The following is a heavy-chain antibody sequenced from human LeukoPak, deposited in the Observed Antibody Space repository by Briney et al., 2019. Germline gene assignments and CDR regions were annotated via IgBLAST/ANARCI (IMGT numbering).Heavy chain of an antibody. J-gene: IGHJ6*02. CDR3: AKPSGNVVAVPMDV. CDR1: GFTFSSYG. V-gene: IGHV3-30*18. D-gene: IGHD2-21*01. Sequence: SGGSLRLSCAASGFTFSSYGMHWVRQAPGKGLEWVAVISYDGSNKYYADSVKGRFTISRDSSKNTLYLQMNSLIAADTAVYYCAKPSGNVVAVPMDVWGQGTTVTVSS. CDR2: ISYDGSNK.